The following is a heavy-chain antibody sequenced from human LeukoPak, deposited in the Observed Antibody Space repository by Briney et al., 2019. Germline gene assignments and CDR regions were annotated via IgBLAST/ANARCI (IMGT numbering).Heavy chain of an antibody. V-gene: IGHV3-23*01. D-gene: IGHD2-15*01. Sequence: GGSLRLSCAASGFTFSSYSMNWVRQAPGQGLQWVSAVGTSADTYYADSVRGRFTISRDNSKNTLYLQMDSLRAEDTAIYYCTRKTPGRTPFDYWGQGILVTVSS. J-gene: IGHJ4*02. CDR2: VGTSADT. CDR1: GFTFSSYS. CDR3: TRKTPGRTPFDY.